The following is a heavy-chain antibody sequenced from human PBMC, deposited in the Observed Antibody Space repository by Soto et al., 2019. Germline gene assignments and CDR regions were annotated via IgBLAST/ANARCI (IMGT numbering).Heavy chain of an antibody. CDR1: GFTFSNYN. Sequence: LRLSCAASGFTFSNYNMNWVRQAPGKGLEWVASISTRSHYIYYADSLKGRFTISRDNAKNSVDLQISSLRAEDTAVYYCARDSSTGYYLSDFDYWGQGTLVTVYS. CDR2: ISTRSHYI. J-gene: IGHJ4*02. D-gene: IGHD3-9*01. V-gene: IGHV3-21*01. CDR3: ARDSSTGYYLSDFDY.